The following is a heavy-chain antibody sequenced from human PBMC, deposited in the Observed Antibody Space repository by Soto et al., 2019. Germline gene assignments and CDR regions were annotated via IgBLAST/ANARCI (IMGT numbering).Heavy chain of an antibody. CDR1: GDSISSGGYY. V-gene: IGHV4-31*03. D-gene: IGHD1-7*01. CDR2: IYDNGGA. CDR3: ARVKGGTTRRAFDS. J-gene: IGHJ4*02. Sequence: QVQLQESGPGLVKPSQTLSLTCTVSGDSISSGGYYWSWIRPHPGKALEWIGYIYDNGGAYYSPSLRGRVVISLDRSENQFSLRVRSVTAADTAVYYCARVKGGTTRRAFDSWGQGTLVTVSS.